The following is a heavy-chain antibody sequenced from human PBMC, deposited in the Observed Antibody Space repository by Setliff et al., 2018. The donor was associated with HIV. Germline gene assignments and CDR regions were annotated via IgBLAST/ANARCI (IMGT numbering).Heavy chain of an antibody. CDR2: VDPKNGDT. CDR1: GYTFTDYY. J-gene: IGHJ4*02. V-gene: IGHV1-69-2*01. D-gene: IGHD3-10*01. CDR3: ATLDYYGSATYNLALHY. Sequence: ASVKVSCKASGYTFTDYYMHWVQQAPAKGLEWMGRVDPKNGDTIYAEKLRGRVTITADTSTDTAYMELGSLRSEDTAIYYCATLDYYGSATYNLALHYWGQGTLVTVSP.